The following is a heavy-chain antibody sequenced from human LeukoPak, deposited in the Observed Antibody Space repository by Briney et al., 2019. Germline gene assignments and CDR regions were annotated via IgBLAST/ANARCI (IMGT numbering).Heavy chain of an antibody. V-gene: IGHV3-30*02. Sequence: GGSLRLSCAASGFTFNNYGMHWVRQAPGKGLQWVAFLRYDGSDKDYADSVKGRFTISRDNSKNTLYLQMDSLRAEDTAVYYCANGKYYMDVWGKGTTVTVSS. CDR3: ANGKYYMDV. CDR2: LRYDGSDK. D-gene: IGHD1-14*01. CDR1: GFTFNNYG. J-gene: IGHJ6*03.